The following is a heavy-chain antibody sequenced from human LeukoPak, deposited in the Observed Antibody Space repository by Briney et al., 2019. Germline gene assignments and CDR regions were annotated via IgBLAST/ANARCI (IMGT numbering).Heavy chain of an antibody. J-gene: IGHJ4*02. D-gene: IGHD4-17*01. CDR3: AKGDCTVTTLDN. CDR1: GFTFTSYA. CDR2: ISGSGGST. Sequence: GGSLRLSCEASGFTFTSYAMSWVRQAPGKGLEWVSAISGSGGSTYYADYVKGRFTITRDNSKNTLYLEMNSLRAEDTAVYYCAKGDCTVTTLDNWGQETLVTVSS. V-gene: IGHV3-23*01.